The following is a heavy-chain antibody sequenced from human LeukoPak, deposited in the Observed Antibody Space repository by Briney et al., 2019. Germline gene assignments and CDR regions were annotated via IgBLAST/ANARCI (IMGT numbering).Heavy chain of an antibody. CDR3: ARGGGWPTKGRAFDI. D-gene: IGHD3-10*01. CDR2: INHSGST. CDR1: GGSFSGYY. Sequence: SETLSLTCAVYGGSFSGYYWSWIRQPPGKGLEWIGEINHSGSTNYNPSLKSRVTISVDTSKNQFSLKLSSVTAADTAVYYCARGGGWPTKGRAFDIWGQGTMVTVSS. J-gene: IGHJ3*02. V-gene: IGHV4-34*01.